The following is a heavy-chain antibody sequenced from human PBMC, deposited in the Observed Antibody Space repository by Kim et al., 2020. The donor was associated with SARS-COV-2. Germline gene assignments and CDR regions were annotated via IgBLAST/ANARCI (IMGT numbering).Heavy chain of an antibody. Sequence: GGSLRLSCAASGFTFSSYDMHWVRQATGKGLEWVSAIGTAGDTYYPGSVKGRFTISRENAKNSLYLQMNSLRAGDTAVYYCARGPRIAVADPSVFDIWGRGTLVSVSS. CDR1: GFTFSSYD. D-gene: IGHD6-19*01. V-gene: IGHV3-13*01. CDR2: IGTAGDT. CDR3: ARGPRIAVADPSVFDI. J-gene: IGHJ2*01.